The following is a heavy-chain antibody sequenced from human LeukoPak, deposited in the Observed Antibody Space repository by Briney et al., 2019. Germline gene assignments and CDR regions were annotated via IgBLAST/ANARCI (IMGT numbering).Heavy chain of an antibody. D-gene: IGHD3-3*01. CDR2: IYCSGST. CDR1: GGSISSGGYY. Sequence: SQTLSLTCTVSGGSISSGGYYWSWIRQHPGKGLEWIGYIYCSGSTYYNPSLKSRVTISVDTSKNQFSLKLSSVTAADTAVYYCARRSRTIFGVVRTYYYYMDVWGKGTTVTVSS. CDR3: ARRSRTIFGVVRTYYYYMDV. V-gene: IGHV4-31*03. J-gene: IGHJ6*03.